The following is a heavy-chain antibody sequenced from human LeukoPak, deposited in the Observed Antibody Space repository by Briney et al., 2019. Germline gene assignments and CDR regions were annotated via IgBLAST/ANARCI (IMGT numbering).Heavy chain of an antibody. CDR2: IYYSGST. V-gene: IGHV4-59*01. Sequence: PSETLSLTCTVSGGSISGYYWSWIRQPPGKGLEWIGYIYYSGSTKYNPSLKSRVTMSVDTSKNQFSLKVTSVTAADTAVYCARDQTVTTTYGMDVWGQGATVTASS. CDR3: ARDQTVTTTYGMDV. D-gene: IGHD4-17*01. CDR1: GGSISGYY. J-gene: IGHJ6*02.